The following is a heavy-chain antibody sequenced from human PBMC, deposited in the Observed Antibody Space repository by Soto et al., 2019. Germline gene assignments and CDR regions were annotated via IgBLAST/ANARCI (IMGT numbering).Heavy chain of an antibody. Sequence: QLQLQESGSGLVKPSQNLSLTCAVSGGSISSDTYSWSWIRQPPGKGLEWVGYIHHSGNTYFNPSLTGPATITVARSQHPLALRFSSVTASVTAVYYGARTRLLVFFDPWCQRTLVTVSS. CDR3: ARTRLLVFFDP. J-gene: IGHJ5*02. V-gene: IGHV4-30-2*01. D-gene: IGHD6-6*01. CDR2: IHHSGNT. CDR1: GGSISSDTYS.